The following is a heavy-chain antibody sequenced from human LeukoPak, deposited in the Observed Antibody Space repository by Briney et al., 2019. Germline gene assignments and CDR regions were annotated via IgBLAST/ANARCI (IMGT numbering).Heavy chain of an antibody. CDR3: AREGTGRYYYYYYMDV. Sequence: GGSLRLSCAASGFTFSSYEMNWVRQAPGKGLEWVSYISTSGSTIYYADSVKGRFTISRDNAKNSLYLQMNSLRAEDSAVYYCAREGTGRYYYYYYMDVWGKGTTVTISS. CDR1: GFTFSSYE. V-gene: IGHV3-48*03. D-gene: IGHD1-1*01. J-gene: IGHJ6*03. CDR2: ISTSGSTI.